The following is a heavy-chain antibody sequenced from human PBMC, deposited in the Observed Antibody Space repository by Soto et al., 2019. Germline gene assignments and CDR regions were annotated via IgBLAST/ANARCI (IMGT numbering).Heavy chain of an antibody. CDR1: GYTFTSYG. CDR2: INGYTGNT. D-gene: IGHD3-16*01. J-gene: IGHJ6*02. Sequence: QVQLVQSGGEVKKPRASVKVSCKASGYTFTSYGFSWVRQAPGQGLEWMGWINGYTGNTHYAQKFQGRVTMTIDTSTSTAYMELWTLISDDTAVYYCARSWVTGKGGMDVWGQGTTVTVSS. V-gene: IGHV1-18*01. CDR3: ARSWVTGKGGMDV.